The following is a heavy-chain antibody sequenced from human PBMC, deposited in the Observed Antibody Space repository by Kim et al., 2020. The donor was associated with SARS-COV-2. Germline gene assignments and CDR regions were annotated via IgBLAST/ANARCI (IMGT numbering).Heavy chain of an antibody. CDR1: GGSISSYY. Sequence: SETLSLTCTVSGGSISSYYWSWIRQPPGKGLEWIGYIYYSGSTNYNPSLKSRVTISVDTSKNQFSLKLSSVTAADTAVYYCARRGYDFWSGYYTYYYYYMDVWGKGTTVTVSS. D-gene: IGHD3-3*01. CDR3: ARRGYDFWSGYYTYYYYYMDV. V-gene: IGHV4-59*08. CDR2: IYYSGST. J-gene: IGHJ6*03.